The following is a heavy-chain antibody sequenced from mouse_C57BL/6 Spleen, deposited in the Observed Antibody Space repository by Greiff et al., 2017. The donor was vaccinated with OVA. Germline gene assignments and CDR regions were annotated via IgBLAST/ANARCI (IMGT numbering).Heavy chain of an antibody. CDR2: IDPSDSYT. CDR1: GYTFTSYW. J-gene: IGHJ4*01. D-gene: IGHD1-1*01. CDR3: ARLDGSSYGAMDY. Sequence: QVQLQQPGAELVKPGASVKLSCKASGYTFTSYWMQWVKQRPGQGLEWIGEIDPSDSYTNYNQKFKGKATLTVDTSSSTAYMQLSSLTSEDSAVYYCARLDGSSYGAMDYWGQGTSVTVSS. V-gene: IGHV1-50*01.